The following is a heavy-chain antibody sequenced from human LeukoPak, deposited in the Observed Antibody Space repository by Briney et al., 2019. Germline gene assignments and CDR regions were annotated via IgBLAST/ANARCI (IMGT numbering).Heavy chain of an antibody. V-gene: IGHV4-34*01. CDR3: ARALGYQPPFDY. Sequence: PSETLSLTCAVYGGSFSGYYWSWIRQPPGKGLEWIGEINHSGSTNYNPSLKSRVTISVDTSKNQFSLKLSSVTAADTAVYYCARALGYQPPFDYWGQRTLVTVSS. CDR1: GGSFSGYY. D-gene: IGHD2-2*01. J-gene: IGHJ4*02. CDR2: INHSGST.